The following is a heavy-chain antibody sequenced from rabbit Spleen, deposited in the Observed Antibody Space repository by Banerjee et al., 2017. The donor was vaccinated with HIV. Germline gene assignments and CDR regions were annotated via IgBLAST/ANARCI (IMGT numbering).Heavy chain of an antibody. CDR2: IYTGSSGST. J-gene: IGHJ4*01. CDR3: ARSTSAAYDL. D-gene: IGHD6-1*01. CDR1: GVSFSNSSY. Sequence: QEQLVESGGDLVKPGASLTLTCTASGVSFSNSSYMCWVRQAPGKGLEWIACIYTGSSGSTAYASWAKGRFTISTASATTVTLQMTSLTAADTATYFCARSTSAAYDLWGPGTLVTVS. V-gene: IGHV1S45*01.